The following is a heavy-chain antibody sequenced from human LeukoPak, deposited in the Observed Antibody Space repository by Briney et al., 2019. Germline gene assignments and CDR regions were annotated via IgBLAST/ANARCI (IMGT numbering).Heavy chain of an antibody. J-gene: IGHJ4*02. V-gene: IGHV3-53*01. CDR1: GFTVSSNY. D-gene: IGHD6-19*01. CDR2: IYSGGST. CDR3: ASSAFSSSGWYGDY. Sequence: GGSLRLSCAASGFTVSSNYMSWVRQAPGKGLEWVSVIYSGGSTYYADSVKGRFTISRDNSRNTLYLQMNSLRAEDTAVYYCASSAFSSSGWYGDYWGQGTLVTVSS.